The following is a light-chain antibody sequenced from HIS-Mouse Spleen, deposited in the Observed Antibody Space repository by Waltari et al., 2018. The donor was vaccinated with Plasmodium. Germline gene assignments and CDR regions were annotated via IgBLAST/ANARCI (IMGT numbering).Light chain of an antibody. Sequence: EIVMTQSPATLSVSPGERATLSCRASQSVSSNLAWYQQQPGQAPRRLIYGASTRATGIPARFRCSGSGTEFTLTISSLQSEDFAVYYCQQYNNWSFTFGPGTKVDIK. CDR1: QSVSSN. CDR2: GAS. V-gene: IGKV3-15*01. CDR3: QQYNNWSFT. J-gene: IGKJ3*01.